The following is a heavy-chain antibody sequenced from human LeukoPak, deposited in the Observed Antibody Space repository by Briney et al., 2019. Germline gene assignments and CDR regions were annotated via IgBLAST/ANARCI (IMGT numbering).Heavy chain of an antibody. V-gene: IGHV3-23*01. Sequence: PGRSLRLSCAAPGFTFSSYAMSWVRQAPGKGLEWVSASSGSGGSTYYADSVKGRFTISRDNSKNTLYLQMNSLRAEDTAVYYCAKMYYDSSGHFDYWGQGTLVTVSS. CDR1: GFTFSSYA. J-gene: IGHJ4*02. CDR2: SSGSGGST. CDR3: AKMYYDSSGHFDY. D-gene: IGHD3-22*01.